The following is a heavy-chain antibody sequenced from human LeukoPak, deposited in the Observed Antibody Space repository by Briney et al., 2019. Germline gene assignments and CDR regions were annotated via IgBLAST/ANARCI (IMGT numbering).Heavy chain of an antibody. CDR2: ISVSGGST. J-gene: IGHJ6*03. V-gene: IGHV3-23*01. Sequence: GGSLRLSCAASGFTFSSYAMSWVRQAPGKGLEWVSAISVSGGSTYYADSVKGRFTISRDNSKNTLYLQMNSLRAEDTAVYYCAKSYDSSGYYYYYYMDVWGKGTTVTVSS. CDR3: AKSYDSSGYYYYYYMDV. CDR1: GFTFSSYA. D-gene: IGHD3-22*01.